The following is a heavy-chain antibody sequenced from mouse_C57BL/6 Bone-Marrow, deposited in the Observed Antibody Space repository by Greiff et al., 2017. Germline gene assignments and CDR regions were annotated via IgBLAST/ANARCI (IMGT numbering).Heavy chain of an antibody. Sequence: EVQLQESGAELVRPGASVKLSCTASGFNFTDYYMHWVKQRPEQGLEWIGWIDPENGDTEYTSKFQGKATITADTASSTAYLQLSSLASEDAAVYYGTMGNFDYWGQGTTLTVSS. V-gene: IGHV14-4*01. CDR2: IDPENGDT. CDR1: GFNFTDYY. CDR3: TMGNFDY. J-gene: IGHJ2*01.